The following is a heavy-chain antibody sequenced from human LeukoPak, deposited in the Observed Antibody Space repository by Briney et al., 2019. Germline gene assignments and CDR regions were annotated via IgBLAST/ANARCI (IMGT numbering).Heavy chain of an antibody. CDR3: ASVQGQLGPYYYYYYMDV. V-gene: IGHV1-2*02. CDR2: INPNSGGT. CDR1: GYTFTGYY. D-gene: IGHD6-6*01. J-gene: IGHJ6*03. Sequence: ASVKVSCKASGYTFTGYYMHWVRQAPGQGLEWMGWINPNSGGTNYAQKFQGRVTMTRDTSISTAYMELSRLRSDDTAVYYCASVQGQLGPYYYYYYMDVWGKGTTVTVSS.